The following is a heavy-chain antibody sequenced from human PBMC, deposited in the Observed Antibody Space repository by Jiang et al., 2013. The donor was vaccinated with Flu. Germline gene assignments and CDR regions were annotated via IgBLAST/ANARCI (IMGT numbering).Heavy chain of an antibody. V-gene: IGHV3-9*01. Sequence: VQLLESGGDLVQPGRSLRLSCAASGFTFDDYSMHWVRQAPGKGLEWVSGINWKGNAMASADSVKGRFTISRDNAKNSLYLQMNSLRREDTALYYCAKDNRRNTAMDYNYHFGMDVWGQGTTVTVSS. CDR3: AKDNRRNTAMDYNYHFGMDV. D-gene: IGHD5-18*01. CDR1: GFTFDDYS. CDR2: INWKGNAM. J-gene: IGHJ6*02.